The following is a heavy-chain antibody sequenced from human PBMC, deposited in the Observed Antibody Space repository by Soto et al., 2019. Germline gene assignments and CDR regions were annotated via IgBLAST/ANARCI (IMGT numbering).Heavy chain of an antibody. CDR3: ATVPDYGDYPDKIDY. CDR1: GFTFSSYS. Sequence: EVQLVESGGGLVKPGGSLRLSCAASGFTFSSYSMNWVRQAPGKGLEWVSSISSSSSYIYYADSVKGRFTISRDNAKNSLYLQRTSLRAEDTAVYYCATVPDYGDYPDKIDYWGQGTLVTVSS. CDR2: ISSSSSYI. V-gene: IGHV3-21*01. D-gene: IGHD4-17*01. J-gene: IGHJ4*02.